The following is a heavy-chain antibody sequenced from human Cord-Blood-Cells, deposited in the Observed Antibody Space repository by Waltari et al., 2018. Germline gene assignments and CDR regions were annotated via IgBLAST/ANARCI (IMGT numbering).Heavy chain of an antibody. CDR1: GFTFSSSA. J-gene: IGHJ4*02. CDR2: ISYDGSNK. Sequence: QVQLVESGGAVVQPGRSLRLSRAPSGFTFSSSALHWVRQAPGKGLEWVAVISYDGSNKYYADSVKGRFTISRDNSKNTLYLQMNSLRAEDTAVYYCARDSSNYFDYWGQGTLVTVSS. D-gene: IGHD4-4*01. V-gene: IGHV3-30-3*01. CDR3: ARDSSNYFDY.